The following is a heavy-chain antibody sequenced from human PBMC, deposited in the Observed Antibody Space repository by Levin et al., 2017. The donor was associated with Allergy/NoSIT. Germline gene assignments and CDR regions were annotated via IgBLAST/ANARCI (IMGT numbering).Heavy chain of an antibody. CDR3: AKEGSGVIDY. Sequence: GESLKISCAASGFTFSSYAMSWVRQAPGKGLEWVSAISRSGGSTYYADSVKGRFTISRDNSKNTLYLQMNSLRAEDTAVYYCAKEGSGVIDYWGQGTLVTVSS. J-gene: IGHJ4*02. V-gene: IGHV3-23*01. CDR1: GFTFSSYA. D-gene: IGHD6-19*01. CDR2: ISRSGGST.